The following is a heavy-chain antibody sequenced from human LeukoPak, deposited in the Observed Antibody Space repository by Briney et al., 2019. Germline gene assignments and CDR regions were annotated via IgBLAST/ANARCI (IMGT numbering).Heavy chain of an antibody. V-gene: IGHV3-53*01. CDR1: GFTFSSSH. D-gene: IGHD3-22*01. Sequence: GGSLRLSCVASGFTFSSSHMTWVRQAPGKGLEWVSVLYSGGSTYYADSVKGRFTISRDNSKNTLYLQMNSLRAEDTAVYYCARGGVTMIVPILWGQGTLVTVSS. CDR2: LYSGGST. CDR3: ARGGVTMIVPIL. J-gene: IGHJ4*02.